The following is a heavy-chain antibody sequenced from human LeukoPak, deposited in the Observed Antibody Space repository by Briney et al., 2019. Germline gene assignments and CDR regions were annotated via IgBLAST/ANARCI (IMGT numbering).Heavy chain of an antibody. CDR1: GYSISSGYY. V-gene: IGHV4-38-2*02. CDR3: ARDPRGQEDAFDI. Sequence: SETLSLTCTVSGYSISSGYYWGWIRQPPGKGLEWIGSIYHSGSTYYDPSLKSRVTISVDTSKNQFSLKLSSVTAADTAVYYCARDPRGQEDAFDIWGQGTMVTVSS. J-gene: IGHJ3*02. D-gene: IGHD5-12*01. CDR2: IYHSGST.